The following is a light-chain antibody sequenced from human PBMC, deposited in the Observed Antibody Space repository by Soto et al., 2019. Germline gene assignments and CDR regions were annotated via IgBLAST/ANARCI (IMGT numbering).Light chain of an antibody. Sequence: CRASQSVSGSYVAWYQQKPGQAPRLLIYDASSRATGIPDRFSGSGSGTDFTLTNSRVYAGDLAVYHCHYCGGTTPTFG. V-gene: IGKV3-20*01. CDR2: DAS. CDR1: QSVSGSY. J-gene: IGKJ5*01. CDR3: HYCGGTTPT.